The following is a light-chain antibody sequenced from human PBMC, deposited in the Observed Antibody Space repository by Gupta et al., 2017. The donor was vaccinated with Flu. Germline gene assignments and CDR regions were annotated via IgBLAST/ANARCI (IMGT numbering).Light chain of an antibody. Sequence: QSAPTQPRSVSGSPGQSVTISCTGSSNDVGGSNRVSWYQQRPGKAPKLILYDVTERPSGAPGRFSGSKSGNTASLTISGRQADDEADYYCSSHAGRVTWVFGTGTTVTVL. V-gene: IGLV2-11*01. CDR1: SNDVGGSNR. J-gene: IGLJ1*01. CDR3: SSHAGRVTWV. CDR2: DVT.